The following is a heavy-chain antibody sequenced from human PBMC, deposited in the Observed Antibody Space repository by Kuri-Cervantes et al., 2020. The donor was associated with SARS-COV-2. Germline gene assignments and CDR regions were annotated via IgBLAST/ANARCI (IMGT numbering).Heavy chain of an antibody. CDR2: INPNSGGT. CDR1: GYTFTGYY. CDR3: ARDPGGLDAFDI. V-gene: IGHV1-2*04. J-gene: IGHJ3*02. Sequence: ASVKVSCKASGYTFTGYYMDWVRQAPGQGLEWMGWINPNSGGTNYAQKFQGWVTTTRDTSISTAYMELSRLRSDDTAVYYCARDPGGLDAFDIWGQGTMVTVSS. D-gene: IGHD4-23*01.